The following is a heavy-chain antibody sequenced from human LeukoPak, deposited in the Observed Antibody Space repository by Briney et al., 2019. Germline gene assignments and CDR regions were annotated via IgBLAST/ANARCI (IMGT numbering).Heavy chain of an antibody. CDR1: GGSFSGYY. V-gene: IGHV4-34*01. CDR2: INHSGYT. CDR3: ARGGSSTWRIGYYFDY. J-gene: IGHJ4*02. Sequence: NPSETLSLTCGVYGGSFSGYYYSWIRQPPGKGLEWIGEINHSGYTNYNPSLKSRVAISVDTSQNHFSLKLSSVTAADTAVYYCARGGSSTWRIGYYFDYWGQGALVTVSS. D-gene: IGHD6-13*01.